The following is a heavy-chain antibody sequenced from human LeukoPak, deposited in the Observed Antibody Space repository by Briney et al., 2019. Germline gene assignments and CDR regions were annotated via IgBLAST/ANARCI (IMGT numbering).Heavy chain of an antibody. D-gene: IGHD6-13*01. CDR1: GYSFTSYW. CDR3: ARQWYSRLNWFDP. CDR2: TDPSDSYT. V-gene: IGHV5-10-1*01. J-gene: IGHJ5*02. Sequence: GESLKISCKGSGYSFTSYWISWVRQMPGKGLEWMGRTDPSDSYTNYSPSFQGHVTISADKSISTAYLQWSSLKASDTAMYYCARQWYSRLNWFDPWGQGTLVTVSS.